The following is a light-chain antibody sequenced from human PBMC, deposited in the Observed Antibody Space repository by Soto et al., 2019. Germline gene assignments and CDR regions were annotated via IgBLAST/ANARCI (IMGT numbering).Light chain of an antibody. CDR3: QQYNSWPWT. Sequence: EIVVTQSPATLSVSPGERATLSCRASQSVSSNLAWYQQKPGQAPRLLIYGASTRATGIPARFSGSGSGTEFTLTISRLQSEDFAVYYCQQYNSWPWTFGQGTKVEIK. CDR1: QSVSSN. CDR2: GAS. J-gene: IGKJ1*01. V-gene: IGKV3-15*01.